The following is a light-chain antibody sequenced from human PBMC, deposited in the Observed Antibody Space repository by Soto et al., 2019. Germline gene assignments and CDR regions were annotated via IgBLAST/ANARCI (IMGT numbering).Light chain of an antibody. CDR1: QSVNSNY. V-gene: IGKV3-20*01. J-gene: IGKJ2*01. CDR3: REYFNLPYA. CDR2: GAS. Sequence: EIVLTQSQGTLSLSPGERATLSCRASQSVNSNYLAWYQQKPGQAPRLLIYGASSRATGIPDRFSGSGSGTDFTLTNSRLEPEDFAGYYCREYFNLPYAFGQGTKLEIK.